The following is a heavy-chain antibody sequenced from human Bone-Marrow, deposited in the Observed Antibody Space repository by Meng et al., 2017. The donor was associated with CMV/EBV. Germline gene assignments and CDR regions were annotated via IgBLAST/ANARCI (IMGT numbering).Heavy chain of an antibody. V-gene: IGHV4-39*07. Sequence: SETLSLTCTVSGGSISSSSYYWGWIRQPPGKGLEWIGSIYYSGSTYYNPSLKSRVTISVDTSKNQFSLKLSSVTAADTAVYYCARDRYYYYGMDVWGQGTLVTVSS. J-gene: IGHJ6*02. CDR1: GGSISSSSYY. CDR3: ARDRYYYYGMDV. CDR2: IYYSGST.